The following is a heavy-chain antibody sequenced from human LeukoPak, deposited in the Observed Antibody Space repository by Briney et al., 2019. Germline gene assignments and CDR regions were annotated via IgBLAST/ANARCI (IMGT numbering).Heavy chain of an antibody. CDR2: ISYDGSNK. J-gene: IGHJ6*02. D-gene: IGHD3-22*01. CDR3: AKDNDSSGYYPLGMDV. V-gene: IGHV3-30*18. CDR1: GFTFTSYS. Sequence: GGSLRLSCAASGFTFTSYSMNWVRQAPGKGLEWVAVISYDGSNKYYADSVKGRFTISRDNSKNTLYLQMNSLRAEDTAVYYCAKDNDSSGYYPLGMDVWGQGTTVTVSS.